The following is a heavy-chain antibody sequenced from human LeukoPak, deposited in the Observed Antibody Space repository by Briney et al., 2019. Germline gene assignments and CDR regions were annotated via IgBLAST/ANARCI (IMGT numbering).Heavy chain of an antibody. D-gene: IGHD6-13*01. CDR2: ISGSGTST. Sequence: PGGSLRLSCAASGFTETTYAMSWVRQAPGKGLEWVSSISGSGTSTYYADSVKGRFTISRDESKNTLYLQMNSLRAEDTAVYYCPKDRVAATGSGESESWGQGTLVTVSS. CDR3: PKDRVAATGSGESES. J-gene: IGHJ5*02. CDR1: GFTETTYA. V-gene: IGHV3-23*01.